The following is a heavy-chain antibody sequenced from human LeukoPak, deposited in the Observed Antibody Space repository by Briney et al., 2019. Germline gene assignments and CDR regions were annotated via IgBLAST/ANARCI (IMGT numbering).Heavy chain of an antibody. CDR2: IYYSGST. J-gene: IGHJ6*03. D-gene: IGHD3-16*01. Sequence: RTSETLSLTCTVSGGSISSSSYYWGWIRQPPGKGLEWIGSIYYSGSTYYNPSLKSRVTISVDTSKNQFSLKLSSVTAADTAVYYCATRLISLRSYYYYYYMDVWGKGTTVTVSS. CDR3: ATRLISLRSYYYYYYMDV. CDR1: GGSISSSSYY. V-gene: IGHV4-39*01.